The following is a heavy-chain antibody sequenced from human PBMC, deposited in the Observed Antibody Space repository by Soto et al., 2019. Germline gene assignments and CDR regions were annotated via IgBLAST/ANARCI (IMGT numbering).Heavy chain of an antibody. CDR2: IGVAGDT. CDR1: GFTFSSYD. Sequence: EVQLVESGGGLVQPGGSLRLSCAASGFTFSSYDMHWVRQVAGKGLEWVSAIGVAGDTYYPDPVKGRFTISRENAKNSLYLQMNSRSAEDTAVYYCASGGGGSSWYEGGSRIDYWGQGTLVTVSS. CDR3: ASGGGGSSWYEGGSRIDY. J-gene: IGHJ4*02. V-gene: IGHV3-13*01. D-gene: IGHD6-13*01.